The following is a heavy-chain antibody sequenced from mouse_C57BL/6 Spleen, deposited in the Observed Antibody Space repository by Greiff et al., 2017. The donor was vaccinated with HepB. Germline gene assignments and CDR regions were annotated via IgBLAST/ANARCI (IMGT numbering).Heavy chain of an antibody. CDR2: IYPRSGNT. Sequence: VQLQQSGAELARPGASVKLSCKASGYTFTSYGISWVKQRTGQGLEWIGEIYPRSGNTYYNEKFKGKATLTADKSSSTAYMELRSLTSEDSAVYFCARRDYYGSSWYFDVWGTGTTVTVSS. D-gene: IGHD1-1*01. CDR1: GYTFTSYG. CDR3: ARRDYYGSSWYFDV. J-gene: IGHJ1*03. V-gene: IGHV1-81*01.